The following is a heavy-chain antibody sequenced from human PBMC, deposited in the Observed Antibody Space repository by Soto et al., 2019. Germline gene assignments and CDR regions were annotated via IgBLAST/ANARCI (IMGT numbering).Heavy chain of an antibody. J-gene: IGHJ4*02. CDR3: AREPTMAY. CDR1: GFTFSSYA. CDR2: ISYDGSNK. Sequence: PGGSLRLSCAASGFTFSSYAMHWVRQAPGRGLEWVAVISYDGSNKYYADSVKGRFTISRDNSKNTLYLQMNSLRAEDTAVYYCAREPTMAYWGQGTLVTVSS. V-gene: IGHV3-30-3*01.